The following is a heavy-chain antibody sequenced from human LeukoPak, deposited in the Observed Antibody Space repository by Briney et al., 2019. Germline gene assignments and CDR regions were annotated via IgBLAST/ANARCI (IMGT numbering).Heavy chain of an antibody. V-gene: IGHV1-8*01. J-gene: IGHJ3*02. D-gene: IGHD4-17*01. CDR1: GYTFTRFD. CDR2: MNPNSGNT. CDR3: ARGRGVDDYGDIPTSDAFDI. Sequence: GASVKVSCKASGYTFTRFDINWVRQATGQGLEWMGWMNPNSGNTGYAQKFQGRVTMTRNTSISTAYMELSSLRSEDTAVYYCARGRGVDDYGDIPTSDAFDIWGQGTMVTVSS.